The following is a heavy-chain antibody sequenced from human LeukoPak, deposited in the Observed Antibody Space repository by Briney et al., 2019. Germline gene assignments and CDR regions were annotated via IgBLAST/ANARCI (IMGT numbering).Heavy chain of an antibody. D-gene: IGHD1-26*01. J-gene: IGHJ4*02. Sequence: GGSLRLSCAASGFTFSSYAMSWVRQAPGKGLEWVSYISSSSSTIYYADSVKGRFTISRDNAKNSLYLQMNSLRAEDTAVYYCARDGVRLVGATYFDYWGQGTLVTVSS. CDR3: ARDGVRLVGATYFDY. V-gene: IGHV3-48*04. CDR1: GFTFSSYA. CDR2: ISSSSSTI.